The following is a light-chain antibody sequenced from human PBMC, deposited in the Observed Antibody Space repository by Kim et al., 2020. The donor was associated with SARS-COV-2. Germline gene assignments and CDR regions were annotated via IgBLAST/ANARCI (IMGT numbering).Light chain of an antibody. Sequence: ASVGDRVTITCRESQAISNYLAWFQWRPGKVPKRLIYGASSLQSGVPSRFSGSGSGTEFTLTISNLQPEDFATYYCLQHNNYPLTFGGGTKVDIK. CDR1: QAISNY. CDR3: LQHNNYPLT. J-gene: IGKJ4*01. V-gene: IGKV1-17*03. CDR2: GAS.